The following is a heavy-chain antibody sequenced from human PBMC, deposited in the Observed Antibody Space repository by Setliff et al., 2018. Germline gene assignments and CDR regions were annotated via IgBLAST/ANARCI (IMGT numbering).Heavy chain of an antibody. D-gene: IGHD3-9*01. J-gene: IGHJ6*03. Sequence: ASVKVSCKTSGTTFNSHAINWVRQAPGQGLEWMGRIITAFGSAISAQKFQDRVSITADRTTYTAYLELTSLTLGDTAVYYCATSPKKVTGSDYYNYYMDVWGKGTTVTVSS. CDR2: IITAFGSA. CDR1: GTTFNSHA. V-gene: IGHV1-69*06. CDR3: ATSPKKVTGSDYYNYYMDV.